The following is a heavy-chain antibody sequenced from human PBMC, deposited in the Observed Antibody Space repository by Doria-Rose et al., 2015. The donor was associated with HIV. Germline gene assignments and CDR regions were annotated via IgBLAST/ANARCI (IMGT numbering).Heavy chain of an antibody. Sequence: QVTLKESGPVLVKPTETLTLTCTVSGVSLSSPGMGVSWIRQPPGKALEWLANIVSDDERSYKTSLKSRLTISRGTSKSQEVLTMTDMDPVDTATYYCARIKSSRWYHKYYFDFWGQGTLVIVSA. V-gene: IGHV2-26*01. CDR1: GVSLSSPGMG. J-gene: IGHJ4*02. CDR3: ARIKSSRWYHKYYFDF. CDR2: IVSDDER. D-gene: IGHD6-13*01.